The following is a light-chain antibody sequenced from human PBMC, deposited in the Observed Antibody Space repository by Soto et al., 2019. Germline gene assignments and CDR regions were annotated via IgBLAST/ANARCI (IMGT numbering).Light chain of an antibody. CDR1: QSISSY. CDR3: QQSYLTPLT. V-gene: IGKV1-39*01. Sequence: IQMTQSPSSLSASVGDRVTITCRASQSISSYLTWYQQKPGKAPKLLIYAASSLQSGVPSRFSGSGSGTDFTLSISSLQREDFATYYCQQSYLTPLTFGGGTKVEIK. CDR2: AAS. J-gene: IGKJ4*01.